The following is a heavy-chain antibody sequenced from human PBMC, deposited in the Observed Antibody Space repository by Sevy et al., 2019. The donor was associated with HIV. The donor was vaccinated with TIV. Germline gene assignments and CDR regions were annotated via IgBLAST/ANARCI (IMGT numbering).Heavy chain of an antibody. CDR1: GFTFSSYG. CDR2: IWYDGSNK. CDR3: ASAPALGYCSSTSCWGWFDP. J-gene: IGHJ5*02. V-gene: IGHV3-33*08. D-gene: IGHD2-2*01. Sequence: GGSLRLSCAASGFTFSSYGMHWVRQAPGKGLEWVAVIWYDGSNKYYADSVKGRFTISRDNSKNTLYLQMNSLRAEDTAVYYCASAPALGYCSSTSCWGWFDPWGQGTLVTVSS.